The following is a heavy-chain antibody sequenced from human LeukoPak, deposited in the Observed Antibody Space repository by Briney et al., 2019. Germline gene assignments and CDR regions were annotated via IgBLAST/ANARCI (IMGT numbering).Heavy chain of an antibody. D-gene: IGHD2-2*01. CDR1: GYSISSGYY. CDR2: TYRSGST. V-gene: IGHV4-38-2*01. Sequence: SETLSPTCAVSGYSISSGYYWGWIRQPPGKGLEWIGSTYRSGSTNYNPSLKSRVTISVDTSKNQFSLKLSSVTAADTAVYYCARGEDIVVVPAAMPSSPFEHWREGPLVTVSS. CDR3: ARGEDIVVVPAAMPSSPFEH. J-gene: IGHJ4*02.